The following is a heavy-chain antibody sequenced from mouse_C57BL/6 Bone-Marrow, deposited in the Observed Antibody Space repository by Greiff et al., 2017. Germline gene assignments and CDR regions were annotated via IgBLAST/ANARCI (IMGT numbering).Heavy chain of an antibody. Sequence: VQLQQSGPELVKPGASVKISCKASGYAFSSSWMNWVKQRPGKGLEWIGRIYPGDGDNNYNGKFKGKATLTADKSSSTAYMQLISLTSVASAVYFCARGGFAAWFAYWGQGTLVTVSA. CDR3: ARGGFAAWFAY. CDR2: IYPGDGDN. V-gene: IGHV1-82*01. D-gene: IGHD1-1*02. J-gene: IGHJ3*01. CDR1: GYAFSSSW.